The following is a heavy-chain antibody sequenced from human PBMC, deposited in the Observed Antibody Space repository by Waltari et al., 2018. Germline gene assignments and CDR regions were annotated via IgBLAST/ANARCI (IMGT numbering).Heavy chain of an antibody. D-gene: IGHD6-19*01. CDR2: INAGNGNT. J-gene: IGHJ3*02. Sequence: QVQLVQSGAEVKKPGASVKVSCKASGYTFTSYAMHWVRQAPGQRLEWMGWINAGNGNTKYSPKFQGRVTITRDTSASTAYMELSSLRSEDTAVYYCARDPLIAVAGDVAFDIWGQGTMVTVSS. V-gene: IGHV1-3*01. CDR3: ARDPLIAVAGDVAFDI. CDR1: GYTFTSYA.